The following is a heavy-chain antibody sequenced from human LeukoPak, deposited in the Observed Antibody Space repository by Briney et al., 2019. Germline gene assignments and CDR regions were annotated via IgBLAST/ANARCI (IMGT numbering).Heavy chain of an antibody. Sequence: GGSLRLSCAASGFTFSDYWMTWVRQAPGKGLEWVANIKPDGSEKYYVDSVRGRFTISRDNAKNSLYLQMNSLRVEDTAVYYCASLSSSWYFLYWGQGTLVTVSS. V-gene: IGHV3-7*01. CDR1: GFTFSDYW. CDR3: ASLSSSWYFLY. D-gene: IGHD6-13*01. J-gene: IGHJ4*02. CDR2: IKPDGSEK.